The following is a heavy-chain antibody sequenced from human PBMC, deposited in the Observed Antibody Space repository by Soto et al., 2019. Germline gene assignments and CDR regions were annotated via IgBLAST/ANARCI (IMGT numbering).Heavy chain of an antibody. CDR2: INHSGST. Sequence: QVQLQQWGAGLLKPSETLSLTCAVYGGSFSPYFWSWIRQPPGKGLEWIGEINHSGSTNYNPSLTRRATLSVDTSKNQVSLKLTSVTAPDTAVYYCARLASGWQYYYFDFWGRGTPVTVSS. CDR3: ARLASGWQYYYFDF. D-gene: IGHD6-19*01. V-gene: IGHV4-34*01. J-gene: IGHJ2*01. CDR1: GGSFSPYF.